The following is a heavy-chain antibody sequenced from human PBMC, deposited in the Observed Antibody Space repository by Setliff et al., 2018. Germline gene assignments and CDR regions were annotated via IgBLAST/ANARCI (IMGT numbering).Heavy chain of an antibody. CDR3: RFWSGYYKNDY. Sequence: PSETLSLTCTVYGGSFSDYYWGWVRQPPGKGLEWIGEINHSGSTNYIPSLKSRLTISVDTSKNQFSLKLSSVTAADTAMYYCRFWSGYYKNDYWGQGTLVPSPQ. CDR2: INHSGST. V-gene: IGHV4-34*01. CDR1: GGSFSDYY. D-gene: IGHD3-3*01. J-gene: IGHJ4*02.